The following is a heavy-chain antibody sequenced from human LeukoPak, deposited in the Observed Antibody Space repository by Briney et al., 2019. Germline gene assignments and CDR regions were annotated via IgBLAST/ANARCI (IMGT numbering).Heavy chain of an antibody. V-gene: IGHV4-34*01. D-gene: IGHD3-22*01. CDR2: INHSGST. Sequence: SSETLSLTCAVYGGSFSGYYWSWIRQPPGKGLEWIGEINHSGSTNYNPSLKSRVTISVDTSKNQFSLKLSSVTAADTAVYYCARGTRVISYRSYYFDYWGQGTLVTVSS. CDR1: GGSFSGYY. CDR3: ARGTRVISYRSYYFDY. J-gene: IGHJ4*02.